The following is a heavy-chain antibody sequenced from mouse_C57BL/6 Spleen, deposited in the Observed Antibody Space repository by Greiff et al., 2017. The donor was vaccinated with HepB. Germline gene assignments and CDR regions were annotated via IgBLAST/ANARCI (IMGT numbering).Heavy chain of an antibody. CDR1: GYTFTSYW. CDR3: ARRVFGNYWYFDV. V-gene: IGHV1-7*01. D-gene: IGHD2-1*01. J-gene: IGHJ1*03. Sequence: VQLQQSGAELAKPGASVKLSCKASGYTFTSYWMHWVKQRPGQGLEWIGYINPSSGYTKYNQKFKDKATLTADKSSSTAYMQLSSLTYEDSAVYYCARRVFGNYWYFDVWGTGTTVTVSS. CDR2: INPSSGYT.